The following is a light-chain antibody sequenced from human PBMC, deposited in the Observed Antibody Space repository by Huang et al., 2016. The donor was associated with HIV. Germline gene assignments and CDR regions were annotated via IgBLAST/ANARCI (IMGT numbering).Light chain of an antibody. CDR1: QGISSY. CDR3: QQFNSYPWT. CDR2: AAS. Sequence: IQLTQSPSFLTASVGDRVTTTCRASQGISSYLGWYQQRPGKAPKFLIYAASTLQSGVPSRFSGSGSGTDFTLTISRLQPEDFATYYCQQFNSYPWTFGPGTKVEIK. V-gene: IGKV1-9*01. J-gene: IGKJ1*01.